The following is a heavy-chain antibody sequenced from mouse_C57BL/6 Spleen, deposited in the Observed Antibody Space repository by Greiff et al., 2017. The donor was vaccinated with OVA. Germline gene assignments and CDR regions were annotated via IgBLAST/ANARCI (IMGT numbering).Heavy chain of an antibody. CDR3: AGTSDGLEAMDY. Sequence: EVMLLESGGGLVKPGGSLKLSCAASGFTFSDYGMHWVRQAPEKGLEWVAYISSGSSTIYYADTVKGGFTISRDNAKNTLFLQMTSLRSEDTAMYYCAGTSDGLEAMDYWGQGTSVTVSS. V-gene: IGHV5-17*01. J-gene: IGHJ4*01. CDR2: ISSGSSTI. CDR1: GFTFSDYG. D-gene: IGHD2-3*01.